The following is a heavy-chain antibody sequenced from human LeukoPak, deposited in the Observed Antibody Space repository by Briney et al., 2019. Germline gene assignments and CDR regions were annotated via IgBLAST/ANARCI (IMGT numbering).Heavy chain of an antibody. CDR1: EYSFTSYR. CDR2: IYPGDSDT. V-gene: IGHV5-51*01. J-gene: IGHJ6*02. Sequence: NTGESRKISCKGSEYSFTSYRIGWLRQLPGKGLEWMQIIYPGDSDTRHTPSIQGQVTISADKSTRTTYLQWSRLKTSDTAMYYCARHRFSGTYSYGMDVWGQGTTVTASS. CDR3: ARHRFSGTYSYGMDV. D-gene: IGHD2-15*01.